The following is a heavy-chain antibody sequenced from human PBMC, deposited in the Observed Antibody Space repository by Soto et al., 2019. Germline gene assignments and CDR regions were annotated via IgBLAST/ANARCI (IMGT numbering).Heavy chain of an antibody. CDR1: GGSISSYD. J-gene: IGHJ4*01. CDR2: IYYSGST. D-gene: IGHD3-22*01. V-gene: IGHV4-59*01. Sequence: SETLSLTCTVSGGSISSYDWSWIRQPPGKGLEWIGYIYYSGSTNYNPSLKSRVTISVDTSKNQFSLKLSSVTAADTAVYYCTRKTPDLGYYLFDLRGQGTLVTVSS. CDR3: TRKTPDLGYYLFDL.